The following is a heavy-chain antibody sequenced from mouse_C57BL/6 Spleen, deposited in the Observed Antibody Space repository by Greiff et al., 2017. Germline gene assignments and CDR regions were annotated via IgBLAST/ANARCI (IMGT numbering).Heavy chain of an antibody. CDR3: ARTDFDY. J-gene: IGHJ2*01. V-gene: IGHV1-26*01. Sequence: EVQLPQSGPELVKPGASVTISCKASGYTFTDYYMNWVKQSHGKSLEWIGDINPNNGGTSYNQKFKGKATLTVDKSSSTAYMELRSLTSEDSAVYYCARTDFDYWGQGTTLTVSS. CDR1: GYTFTDYY. CDR2: INPNNGGT.